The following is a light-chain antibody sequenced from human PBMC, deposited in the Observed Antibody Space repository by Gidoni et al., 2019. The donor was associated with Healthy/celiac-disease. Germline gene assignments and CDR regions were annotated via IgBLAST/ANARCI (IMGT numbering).Light chain of an antibody. V-gene: IGKV3-11*01. CDR2: DAS. J-gene: IGKJ4*01. CDR1: QSVSSY. Sequence: ELVLTQSPATLSLSPGESATLSCRASQSVSSYLAWDQQKPGQAPRLLIYDASNRATGIPARFSGSGSGTDFTLTISSLEPEDFAVYYCQQRSNWPPRLTFGGGTKVEIK. CDR3: QQRSNWPPRLT.